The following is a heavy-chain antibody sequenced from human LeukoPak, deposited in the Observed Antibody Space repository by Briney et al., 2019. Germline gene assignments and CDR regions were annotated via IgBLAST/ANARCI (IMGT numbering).Heavy chain of an antibody. CDR2: IYYSGST. D-gene: IGHD5-18*01. J-gene: IGHJ6*02. CDR1: GGSISSSSYY. Sequence: PSGTLSLTCTVSGGSISSSSYYWGWIRQPPGKGLEWIGSIYYSGSTYYNPSLKSRVTISVDTSKNQFSLKLSSVTAADTAVYYCARQSGYSYGYHYYYGMDVWGQGTTVTVSS. CDR3: ARQSGYSYGYHYYYGMDV. V-gene: IGHV4-39*01.